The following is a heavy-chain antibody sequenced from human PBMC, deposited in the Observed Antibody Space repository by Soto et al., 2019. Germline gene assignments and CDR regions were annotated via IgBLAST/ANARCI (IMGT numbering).Heavy chain of an antibody. CDR1: GFTFDDYA. Sequence: EVQLVESGGGLVQPGRSLRLSCAASGFTFDDYAMHWVRQAPGKGLEWVSGISWNSGSIGYADSVKGRFTISRDNAKNSWYLQMSSLRAEDTALYYCAKDMRFGPQTPDACDIWGQGTMVTVSS. V-gene: IGHV3-9*01. D-gene: IGHD3-10*01. CDR2: ISWNSGSI. J-gene: IGHJ3*02. CDR3: AKDMRFGPQTPDACDI.